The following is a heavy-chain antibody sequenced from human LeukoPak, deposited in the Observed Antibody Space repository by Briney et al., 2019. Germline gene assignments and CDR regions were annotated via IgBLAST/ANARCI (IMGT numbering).Heavy chain of an antibody. D-gene: IGHD3-3*01. J-gene: IGHJ6*03. CDR3: ARDRYDFWSGYSTDYYYYYMDV. CDR2: IYDSVNT. Sequence: SETLSLTCTVSGGSVSSSDYYWAWIRQPPGKGLEWIGSIYDSVNTYYNPSLKSRLTISVDTSKNQFSLKLSSVTAADTAVYYCARDRYDFWSGYSTDYYYYYMDVWSKGTTVTVSS. CDR1: GGSVSSSDYY. V-gene: IGHV4-39*07.